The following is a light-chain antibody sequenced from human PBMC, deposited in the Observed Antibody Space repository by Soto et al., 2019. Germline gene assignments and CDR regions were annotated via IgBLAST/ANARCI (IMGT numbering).Light chain of an antibody. Sequence: EIVLTQSPGTLSLSPGERATLSCRASQSVTSSYLAWYQQKPGQAPRLVMYGASIRTSGIPDRFSGSGSGTDFTLTISRLEPEDFAVYYCQQYVRSPWTVGQGTKVDSK. CDR1: QSVTSSY. J-gene: IGKJ1*01. CDR2: GAS. CDR3: QQYVRSPWT. V-gene: IGKV3-20*01.